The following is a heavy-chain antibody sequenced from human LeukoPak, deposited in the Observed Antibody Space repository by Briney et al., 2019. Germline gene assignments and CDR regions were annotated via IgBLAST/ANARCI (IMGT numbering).Heavy chain of an antibody. Sequence: SETLSLTCTVSGGSISSYYWSWIRQPAGKGLEWIGRIYTSGTTNYIPSLKSRVTMSVDTSKNQFSLKMRSVTAADTAVYYCARANYDGSDYWGQGILVTVSS. V-gene: IGHV4-4*07. CDR3: ARANYDGSDY. J-gene: IGHJ4*02. CDR1: GGSISSYY. CDR2: IYTSGTT. D-gene: IGHD3-22*01.